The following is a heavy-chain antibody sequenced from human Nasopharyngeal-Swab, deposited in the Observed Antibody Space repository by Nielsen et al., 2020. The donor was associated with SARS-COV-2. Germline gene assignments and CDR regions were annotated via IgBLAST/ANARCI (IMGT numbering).Heavy chain of an antibody. CDR3: ARESTRGWGDY. J-gene: IGHJ4*02. D-gene: IGHD2/OR15-2a*01. CDR2: INPNNGVT. Sequence: ASVKVSCKASGYTFTGYYMHWVRQAPGQGLEWMGWINPNNGVTKYAQKFQGWATMTRDTSISTAYMELSRLTSDDTAVYYCARESTRGWGDYWGQGTLVTVSS. CDR1: GYTFTGYY. V-gene: IGHV1-2*04.